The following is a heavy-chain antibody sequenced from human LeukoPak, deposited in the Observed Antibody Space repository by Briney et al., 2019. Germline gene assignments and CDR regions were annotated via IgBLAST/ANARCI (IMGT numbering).Heavy chain of an antibody. J-gene: IGHJ4*02. CDR2: IYHSGST. Sequence: SETLSLTCTVSGGSISSGGYYWSWIRQPPGKGLEWIGYIYHSGSTYYNPSLKSRVTISVDRSKNQFSLKLSSVTAADTAVYYCARSRLTIAAAGRAARVSPFDYWGQGTLVTVSS. V-gene: IGHV4-30-2*01. CDR1: GGSISSGGYY. CDR3: ARSRLTIAAAGRAARVSPFDY. D-gene: IGHD6-13*01.